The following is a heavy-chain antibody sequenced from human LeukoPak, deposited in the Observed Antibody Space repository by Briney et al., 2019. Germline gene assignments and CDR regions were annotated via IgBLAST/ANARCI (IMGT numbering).Heavy chain of an antibody. J-gene: IGHJ6*03. CDR2: VYHSGST. D-gene: IGHD3-10*01. V-gene: IGHV4-38-2*02. CDR1: GYSITSGYY. Sequence: SETLSLTCTVSGYSITSGYYWVWIRQPPGRGLEWIGAVYHSGSTYYNPSLKSRVAISVDTSKNQFSLKLYSVTAADTAVYFCARSGPYYYHYLDVWGKGTTVTVSS. CDR3: ARSGPYYYHYLDV.